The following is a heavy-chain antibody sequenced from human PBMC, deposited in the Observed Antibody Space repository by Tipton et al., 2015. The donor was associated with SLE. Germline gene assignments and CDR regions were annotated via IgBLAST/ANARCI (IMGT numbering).Heavy chain of an antibody. CDR2: LNWNSVNR. D-gene: IGHD1-1*01. CDR1: GFKFDDYA. CDR3: AKDTNDDDYYGMDV. V-gene: IGHV3-9*01. J-gene: IGHJ6*02. Sequence: AVSGFKFDDYAMHWVRQAPGKGPEWVSGLNWNSVNRVYADSVRGRFTISRDNAKNSLYLQMSSLGAEDTAVYYCAKDTNDDDYYGMDVWGQGTTVTVSS.